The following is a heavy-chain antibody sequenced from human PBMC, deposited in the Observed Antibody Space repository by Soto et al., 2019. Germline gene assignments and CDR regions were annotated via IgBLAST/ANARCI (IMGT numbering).Heavy chain of an antibody. J-gene: IGHJ4*02. CDR1: GFTFSDYE. D-gene: IGHD3-3*02. CDR2: ITSSGSIT. Sequence: GSLRLSCAVSGFTFSDYEIDWVRQAPGKGLEWIPYITSSGSITYYAASVQGRFTISRDNAKNSMYLQMNSLRVEDTAVYYCARSPFLECNWAQGTLVTVS. V-gene: IGHV3-48*03. CDR3: ARSPFLECN.